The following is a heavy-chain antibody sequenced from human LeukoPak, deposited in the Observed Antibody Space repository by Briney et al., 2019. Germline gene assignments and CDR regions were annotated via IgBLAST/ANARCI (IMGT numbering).Heavy chain of an antibody. CDR3: AREPYDFWSGHYFDY. J-gene: IGHJ4*02. CDR1: GFTVSGNY. Sequence: GGSLRLSCAASGFTVSGNYMSWVRQAPGKGLEWVANIKQDGSEKYYVDSVKGRFTISRDNAKNSLYLQMNSLRAEDTAVYYCAREPYDFWSGHYFDYWGQGTLVTVSS. CDR2: IKQDGSEK. V-gene: IGHV3-7*01. D-gene: IGHD3-3*01.